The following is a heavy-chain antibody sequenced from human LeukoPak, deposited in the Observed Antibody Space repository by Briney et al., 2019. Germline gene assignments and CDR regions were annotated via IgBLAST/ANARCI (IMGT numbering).Heavy chain of an antibody. J-gene: IGHJ4*02. CDR3: ARGRNDNGGMFFDS. CDR2: ISYSGYT. CDR1: GGSLRSYY. Sequence: SETLSLTCLVSGGSLRSYYWSWLRQAPGTGLEWIGFISYSGYTSYSPSLKSRVAISVDPSKSQFSLRLISMTAADTAIYYCARGRNDNGGMFFDSWAQGTLVTVSS. V-gene: IGHV4-59*01. D-gene: IGHD4-23*01.